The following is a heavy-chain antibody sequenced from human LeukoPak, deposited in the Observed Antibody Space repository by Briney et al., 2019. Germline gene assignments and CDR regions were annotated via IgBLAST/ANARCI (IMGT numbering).Heavy chain of an antibody. D-gene: IGHD6-19*01. Sequence: GGSLRLSCAASGFTFSSYAMSWVRQAPGKGLEWVSAISGSGGSTYYADSVKGRFTISRDNSKNTLYLQMNSLRAEDTALYYCAKASSAGIAVAGTGYFQHWGQGTLVTVSS. CDR3: AKASSAGIAVAGTGYFQH. V-gene: IGHV3-23*01. J-gene: IGHJ1*01. CDR1: GFTFSSYA. CDR2: ISGSGGST.